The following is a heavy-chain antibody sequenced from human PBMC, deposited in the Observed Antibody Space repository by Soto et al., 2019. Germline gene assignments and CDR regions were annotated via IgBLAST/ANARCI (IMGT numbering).Heavy chain of an antibody. CDR1: GHIFSNYW. V-gene: IGHV5-51*01. J-gene: IGHJ5*02. Sequence: EEQLEQSGAEVKKPGESLKISCKGPGHIFSNYWIGWVRQTPGKGLEWMGLIYTGDSETKYSPSFHDRVTFSADKSINTVYLQWRTLKTSDTGMYYCARGYYDSGHGYDLWGQGTLVTVSS. CDR3: ARGYYDSGHGYDL. D-gene: IGHD3-10*01. CDR2: IYTGDSET.